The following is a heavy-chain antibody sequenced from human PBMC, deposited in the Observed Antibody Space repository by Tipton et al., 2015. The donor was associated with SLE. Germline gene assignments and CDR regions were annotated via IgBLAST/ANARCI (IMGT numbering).Heavy chain of an antibody. CDR2: IRYDGSNK. V-gene: IGHV3-30*02. D-gene: IGHD6-6*01. J-gene: IGHJ2*01. CDR3: AKGEYSSSSGWYFDL. Sequence: SLRLSCAASGFTFSSYGMHWVRQAPGKGLEWVAFIRYDGSNKYYADSVKGRFTISRDNSKNTLYLQMNSLRAEDTAVYYCAKGEYSSSSGWYFDLGGRDPLVTVSS. CDR1: GFTFSSYG.